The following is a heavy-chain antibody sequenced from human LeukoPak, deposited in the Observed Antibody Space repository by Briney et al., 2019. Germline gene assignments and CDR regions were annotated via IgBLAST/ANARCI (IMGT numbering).Heavy chain of an antibody. CDR1: GFTFSSYG. CDR3: AKGSYYDSSGSFYFDY. Sequence: GGSLRLSCAASGFTFSSYGMSWVRQAPGKGLEWVSAIGGRDGSTYYADSVKGRFTISRDNSKNTLYVQVNSLGTEDTAAYYCAKGSYYDSSGSFYFDYWGQGTLVTVSS. J-gene: IGHJ4*02. V-gene: IGHV3-23*01. CDR2: IGGRDGST. D-gene: IGHD3-22*01.